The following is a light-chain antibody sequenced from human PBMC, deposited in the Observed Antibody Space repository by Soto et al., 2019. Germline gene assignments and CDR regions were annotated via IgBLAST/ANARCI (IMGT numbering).Light chain of an antibody. CDR3: SSFTDINTDV. CDR1: SSDIGFSNY. V-gene: IGLV2-14*01. CDR2: DVS. Sequence: VLTQPASVSGSPGQSITISCTGTSSDIGFSNYVSWYQQHPGKAPKLIISDVSNRPSGVSSRFSGSKSGNTASLTISGLQAEDEADYYCSSFTDINTDVFGTGTKVTVL. J-gene: IGLJ1*01.